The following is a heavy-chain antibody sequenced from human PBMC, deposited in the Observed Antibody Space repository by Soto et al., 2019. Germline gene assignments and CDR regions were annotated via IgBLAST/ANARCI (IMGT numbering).Heavy chain of an antibody. J-gene: IGHJ5*02. Sequence: QVQLQESGPGLVKPSETLSLTCTVSGGSGSSGSYYWSWIRQPPGKGLEWIGYIYYSGSTNYNPSLKSRVTISVDTSKNQFSLKLSSVTAADTAVYYCARGSSSWFDPWGQGTLVTVSS. CDR1: GGSGSSGSYY. CDR2: IYYSGST. CDR3: ARGSSSWFDP. V-gene: IGHV4-61*01.